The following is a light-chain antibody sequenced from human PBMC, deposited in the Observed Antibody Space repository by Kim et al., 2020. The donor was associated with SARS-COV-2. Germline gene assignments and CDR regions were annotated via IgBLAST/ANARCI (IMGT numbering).Light chain of an antibody. J-gene: IGKJ5*01. CDR2: DAS. CDR3: QQRSNWFT. CDR1: RGVGGG. Sequence: AAGERGTRSGRAGRGVGGGLAGGQQRPGQAPGLLIYDASNRATGIPARFSGSGSGTDFTLTISGLEPEDFAFYYCQQRSNWFTFGQGTRLEIK. V-gene: IGKV3D-11*01.